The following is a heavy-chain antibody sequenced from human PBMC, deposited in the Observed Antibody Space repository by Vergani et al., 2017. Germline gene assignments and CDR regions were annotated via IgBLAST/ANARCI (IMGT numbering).Heavy chain of an antibody. CDR1: GFTSAGYA. CDR2: ISWNSNSI. CDR3: ARERNAYYDFWSGYYTQYYFDY. J-gene: IGHJ4*02. D-gene: IGHD3-3*01. V-gene: IGHV3-9*02. Sequence: EVQLLESGGDLVQPGGSLRLSCAASGFTSAGYAMHWVRQAPGKGLEWVSGISWNSNSIGYADSVKGRFTISRDNAKNSLYLQMNSLRAEDTALYYCARERNAYYDFWSGYYTQYYFDYWGQGTLVTVSS.